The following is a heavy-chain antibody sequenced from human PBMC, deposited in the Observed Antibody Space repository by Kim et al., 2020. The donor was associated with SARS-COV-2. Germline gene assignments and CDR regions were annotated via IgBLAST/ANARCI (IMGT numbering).Heavy chain of an antibody. CDR1: GFTFSSYS. J-gene: IGHJ4*02. D-gene: IGHD1-26*01. CDR3: ARSIVGATSPGGY. V-gene: IGHV3-48*02. Sequence: GGSLRLSCAPSGFTFSSYSMNWVRQAPGKGLEWVSYISSSSSTIYYADSVKGRFTISRDNAKNSLYLQMNSLRDEDTAVYYCARSIVGATSPGGYWGQGTLGPVSS. CDR2: ISSSSSTI.